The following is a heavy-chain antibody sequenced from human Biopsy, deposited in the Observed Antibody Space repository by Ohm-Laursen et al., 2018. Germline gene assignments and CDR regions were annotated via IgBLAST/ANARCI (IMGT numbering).Heavy chain of an antibody. Sequence: SDTLSFTCTVSGGSVSSNVHYWAWIRQPPGKGLECIGTVFHSGITFYNPSLKSRVTISIDTSKNQFSLNLSFVTAADTAVYYCARHPTGFWFDPWGQGTLVTVSS. V-gene: IGHV4-39*01. CDR1: GGSVSSNVHY. J-gene: IGHJ5*02. CDR3: ARHPTGFWFDP. CDR2: VFHSGIT.